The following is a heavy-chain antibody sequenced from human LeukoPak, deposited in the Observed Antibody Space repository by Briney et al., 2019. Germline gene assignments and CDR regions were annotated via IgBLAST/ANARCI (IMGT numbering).Heavy chain of an antibody. CDR3: ARDPTDTSSWFDAFDI. V-gene: IGHV4-4*07. D-gene: IGHD6-13*01. CDR2: IYTSGST. Sequence: KPSETLSLTCTVPGGSISSYYWSWIRQPAGKGLEWIGRIYTSGSTNYDPSLKSRVTMSVDTSKNQFSLKLSSVTAADTAVYYCARDPTDTSSWFDAFDIWGQGTMVTVSS. J-gene: IGHJ3*02. CDR1: GGSISSYY.